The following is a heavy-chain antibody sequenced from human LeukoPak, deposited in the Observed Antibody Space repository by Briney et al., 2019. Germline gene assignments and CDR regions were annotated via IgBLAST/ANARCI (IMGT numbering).Heavy chain of an antibody. V-gene: IGHV4-39*07. CDR1: GGSISSSSYY. CDR2: VYHSGIT. D-gene: IGHD4-11*01. CDR3: AREWQYQFDY. Sequence: SETLSLTCTVSGGSISSSSYYWAWIRQPPGEGLEWIGSVYHSGITYYTPSLKSRVSISVDTSKNQFSLKVTSVTAADTAVYYCAREWQYQFDYWGQGSLATVSS. J-gene: IGHJ4*02.